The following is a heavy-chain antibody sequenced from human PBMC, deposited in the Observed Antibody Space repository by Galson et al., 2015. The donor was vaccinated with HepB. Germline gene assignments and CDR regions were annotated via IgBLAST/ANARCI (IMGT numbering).Heavy chain of an antibody. CDR1: GGSFNGYY. D-gene: IGHD3-3*01. J-gene: IGHJ5*02. Sequence: LSLTCAVHGGSFNGYYWTWIRQPPGKGLEWIGEINHYGITNYNPSLESRLSMSVDTSQNQFSIKLTSITAADTAVYYCARKGRFLEALGYFDPWGQGTLVTVSS. V-gene: IGHV4-34*01. CDR3: ARKGRFLEALGYFDP. CDR2: INHYGIT.